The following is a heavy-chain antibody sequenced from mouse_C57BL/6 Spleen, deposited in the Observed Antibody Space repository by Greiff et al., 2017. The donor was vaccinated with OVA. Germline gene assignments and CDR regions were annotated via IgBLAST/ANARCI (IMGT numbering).Heavy chain of an antibody. D-gene: IGHD1-1*01. Sequence: VQLQQPGAELVMPGASVKLSCKASGYTFTSYWMHWVKQRPGPGLEWIGEIDPSDSYTNYNQKVQGKSTLTVDKSSSTTYMQLSSLTSEDSAVYYCARKGYGSSYDDWGQGTTLTVSS. CDR3: ARKGYGSSYDD. CDR1: GYTFTSYW. CDR2: IDPSDSYT. V-gene: IGHV1-69*01. J-gene: IGHJ2*01.